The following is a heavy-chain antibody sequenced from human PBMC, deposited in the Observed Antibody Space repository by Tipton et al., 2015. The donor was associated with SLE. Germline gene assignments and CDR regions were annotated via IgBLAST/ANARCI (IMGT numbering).Heavy chain of an antibody. J-gene: IGHJ1*01. V-gene: IGHV4-59*01. CDR2: IYYSGST. CDR1: GGSISSYY. CDR3: ARGRGYGDPEYFQH. D-gene: IGHD4-17*01. Sequence: TLSLTCAVYGGSISSYYWSWIRQPPGKGLEWIGYIYYSGSTNYNPSLKSRVTISVDTSKNQFSLKLSSVTAADTAVYYCARGRGYGDPEYFQHWGQGTLVTVSS.